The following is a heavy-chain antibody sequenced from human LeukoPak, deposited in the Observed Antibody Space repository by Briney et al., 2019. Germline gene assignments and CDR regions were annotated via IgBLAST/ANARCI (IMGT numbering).Heavy chain of an antibody. J-gene: IGHJ4*02. D-gene: IGHD6-25*01. Sequence: GESLKISCKGSGYSFPDYWIGWVRQMPGKGPELMGIIYPRDSDTRYSPSFQGQVSISVDTSIDTAYLQWSSVKASDTAMYYCARLLAAPYYINFWGQGTLVTVSS. CDR3: ARLLAAPYYINF. V-gene: IGHV5-51*01. CDR2: IYPRDSDT. CDR1: GYSFPDYW.